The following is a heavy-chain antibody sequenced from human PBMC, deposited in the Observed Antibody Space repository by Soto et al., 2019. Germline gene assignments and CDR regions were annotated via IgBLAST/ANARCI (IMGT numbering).Heavy chain of an antibody. V-gene: IGHV3-48*01. J-gene: IGHJ2*01. CDR2: ISSSSSTI. Sequence: GGSLRLSCAASGFTFSSYTMNWVRQAPGRGLEWVSYISSSSSTIFYADSVKGRFTISRDNAKNSLYLQMNSLRAEDTAVYYCARDWSSSWSGYFDLWGRGTLVTVSS. CDR3: ARDWSSSWSGYFDL. CDR1: GFTFSSYT. D-gene: IGHD6-13*01.